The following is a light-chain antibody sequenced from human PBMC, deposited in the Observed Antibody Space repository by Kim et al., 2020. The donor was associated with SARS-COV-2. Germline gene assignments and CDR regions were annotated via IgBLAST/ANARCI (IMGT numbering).Light chain of an antibody. J-gene: IGKJ1*01. Sequence: ETVMTQSPATLSVSPGERATLSCRASRSVSSNLAWYQQKPGQAPRLVISGASTRATGIPARFSGSGSGTDFTLTISSLQSEDFAVYFCLQYNNWPRTFGQGTKVDIK. CDR2: GAS. CDR3: LQYNNWPRT. CDR1: RSVSSN. V-gene: IGKV3-15*01.